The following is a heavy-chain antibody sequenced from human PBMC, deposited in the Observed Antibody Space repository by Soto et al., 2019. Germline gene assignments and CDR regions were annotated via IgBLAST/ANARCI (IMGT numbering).Heavy chain of an antibody. D-gene: IGHD2-2*01. V-gene: IGHV3-30*03. Sequence: GGSLRLSCAASGFTFSSYGMHWVRQAPGKGLEWVAVISYDGSNKYYADSVKGRFTISRDNSKNTLYLQMNSLRAEDTAVYYCAREGCSSTSCDAYYYYYYGMDVWGQGTTVTVSS. CDR2: ISYDGSNK. CDR3: AREGCSSTSCDAYYYYYYGMDV. CDR1: GFTFSSYG. J-gene: IGHJ6*02.